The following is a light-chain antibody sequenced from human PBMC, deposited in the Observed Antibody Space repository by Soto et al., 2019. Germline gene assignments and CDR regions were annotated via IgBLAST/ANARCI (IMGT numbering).Light chain of an antibody. CDR2: TAS. J-gene: IGKJ4*01. Sequence: DIQMTQSPSSVSASVGDRVTITCRASQGVGTWLAWFQQKPGEAPRLLIYTASTLTSGVPSRFSGSGSGTDFTLTITSLQPEDFATYYCQQGDSFPLTFGGGTKVEIK. CDR3: QQGDSFPLT. CDR1: QGVGTW. V-gene: IGKV1-12*01.